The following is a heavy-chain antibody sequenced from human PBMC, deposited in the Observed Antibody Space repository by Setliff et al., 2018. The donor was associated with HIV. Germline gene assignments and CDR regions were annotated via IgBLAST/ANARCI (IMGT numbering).Heavy chain of an antibody. CDR2: VDYSGST. Sequence: SETLSLTCTVSGGSISTNNFFWGRLRQPPGKGLEWIGTVDYSGSTNYTPSLKSRVTISVDTSQNQVSLDLESVTAADTAVYYCARKEVIGPRRLYYYLDLWGRGTLVTVSS. V-gene: IGHV4-39*07. D-gene: IGHD6-6*01. CDR3: ARKEVIGPRRLYYYLDL. J-gene: IGHJ2*01. CDR1: GGSISTNNFF.